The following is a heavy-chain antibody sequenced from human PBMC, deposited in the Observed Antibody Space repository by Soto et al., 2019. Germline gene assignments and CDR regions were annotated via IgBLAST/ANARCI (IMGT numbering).Heavy chain of an antibody. CDR1: GFTFSSYG. CDR3: ARAVKDSSGYQD. D-gene: IGHD3-22*01. Sequence: GGSLILSCAASGFTFSSYGMHWVRQAPGKGLEWVAVIWYDGSNKYYADSVKGRFTISRDNSKNTLYLQMNSLRAEDTAVYYCARAVKDSSGYQDWGQGTLVTVSS. V-gene: IGHV3-33*01. J-gene: IGHJ4*02. CDR2: IWYDGSNK.